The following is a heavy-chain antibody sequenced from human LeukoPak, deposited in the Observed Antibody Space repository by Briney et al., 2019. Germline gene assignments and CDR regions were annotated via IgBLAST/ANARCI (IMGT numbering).Heavy chain of an antibody. J-gene: IGHJ4*02. Sequence: GGSLRLSCAASGFTFSSYDMHWVRQAPGKGLEWVAVISYDGSNKYYADSVKGRFTISRDNSKNTLYLQMNSLRAEDTAVYYCAKEGALGYWGQGTLVTVSS. CDR1: GFTFSSYD. V-gene: IGHV3-30*18. CDR2: ISYDGSNK. CDR3: AKEGALGY.